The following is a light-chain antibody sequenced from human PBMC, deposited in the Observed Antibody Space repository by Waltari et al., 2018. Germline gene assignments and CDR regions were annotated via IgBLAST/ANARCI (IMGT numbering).Light chain of an antibody. CDR1: QGVRND. Sequence: AIQMTQSPSSLSASIGDRVTITCRARQGVRNDVGWYQQKPGKAPKPLVYAAATLHIGVPSRFSGSGSDTDFTLTVTSLQPEDFATYYCLQDYSYPRTFGQGTRVEIK. J-gene: IGKJ1*01. CDR3: LQDYSYPRT. CDR2: AAA. V-gene: IGKV1-6*01.